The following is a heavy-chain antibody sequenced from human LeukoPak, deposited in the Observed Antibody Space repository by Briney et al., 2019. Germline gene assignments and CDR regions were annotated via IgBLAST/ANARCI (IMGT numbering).Heavy chain of an antibody. V-gene: IGHV4-59*12. Sequence: SETLSLTCTVSGGSISSYYWSWIRQPPGKGLEWIGYIYYSGSTNYNPSLKSRVTISVDTSKNQFSLKLSSVTAADTAVYYCARDLGYSYGNAFDIWGQGTMVTVSS. CDR1: GGSISSYY. CDR2: IYYSGST. J-gene: IGHJ3*02. CDR3: ARDLGYSYGNAFDI. D-gene: IGHD5-18*01.